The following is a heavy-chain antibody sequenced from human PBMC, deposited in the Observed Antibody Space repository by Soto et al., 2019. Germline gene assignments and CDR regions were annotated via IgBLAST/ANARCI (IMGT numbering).Heavy chain of an antibody. V-gene: IGHV4-34*01. D-gene: IGHD3-22*01. CDR3: ARVPPTYDSSGYSYFDY. CDR1: GGSFSGYY. CDR2: INHSGST. J-gene: IGHJ4*02. Sequence: SETLSLTCAVYGGSFSGYYWSWIRQPPGKGLEWIGEINHSGSTNYNPSLKSRVTISVDTSKNQFSLKLSSVTAADTAVYYCARVPPTYDSSGYSYFDYWGQGPLVTVSS.